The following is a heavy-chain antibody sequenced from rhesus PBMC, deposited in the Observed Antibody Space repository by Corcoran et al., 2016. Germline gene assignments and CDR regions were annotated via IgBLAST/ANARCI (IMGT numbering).Heavy chain of an antibody. CDR2: IYGGSGST. D-gene: IGHD6-13*01. CDR1: GYSISSGYG. J-gene: IGHJ4*01. CDR3: ARVRGGAGHFDY. Sequence: QVQLQESGPGLVKPSETLSLTCAVSGYSISSGYGWGWIRQPPGKGREWIGQIYGGSGSTYYNPSLKSRVTVSKDTSKNQSSLKLSSVTAADTAVYYCARVRGGAGHFDYWGQGVLVTVSS. V-gene: IGHV4-127*01.